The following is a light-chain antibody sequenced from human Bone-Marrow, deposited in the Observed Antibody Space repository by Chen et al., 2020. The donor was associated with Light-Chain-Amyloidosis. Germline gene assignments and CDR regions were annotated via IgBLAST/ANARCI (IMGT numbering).Light chain of an antibody. CDR3: AVWDDSLNGWV. CDR1: NSNIGSNV. J-gene: IGLJ3*02. V-gene: IGLV1-44*01. CDR2: SNH. Sequence: QSVLTQPPSASATPGQGVPFSCSGSNSNIGSNVVNWYQQFPGAAPKLLIYSNHKRPSGVPDRFSGSTSGTAASLAIIGLQSADEADYHCAVWDDSLNGWVFGGGTKVTVL.